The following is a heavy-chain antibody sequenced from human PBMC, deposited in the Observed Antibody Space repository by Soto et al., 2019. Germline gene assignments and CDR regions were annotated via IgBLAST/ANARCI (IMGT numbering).Heavy chain of an antibody. CDR3: AKSRYSDSSGDFYDY. D-gene: IGHD3-22*01. J-gene: IGHJ4*02. CDR1: AFTFNNYA. Sequence: LRLSCAASAFTFNNYAMSWVRQAPGKGLEWVSGIGGSGRTTYYADSVKGRFTISRDNSNNTLFLQMNSLRAEDTAVYYCAKSRYSDSSGDFYDYWGQGTLVTVSS. CDR2: IGGSGRTT. V-gene: IGHV3-23*01.